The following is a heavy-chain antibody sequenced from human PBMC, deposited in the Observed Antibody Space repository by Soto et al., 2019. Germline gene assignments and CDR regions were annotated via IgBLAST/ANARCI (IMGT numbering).Heavy chain of an antibody. CDR3: ARFNYGSGSYRDRDYYFDY. CDR2: INHSGST. J-gene: IGHJ4*02. Sequence: SEPLSLTCAVYGGSFSGYYWSWIRQPPGKGLEWIGEINHSGSTNYNPSLKSRVTISVDTSKNQFSLKLSSVTAADTAVYYCARFNYGSGSYRDRDYYFDYWGQGTLVTVSS. D-gene: IGHD3-10*01. V-gene: IGHV4-34*01. CDR1: GGSFSGYY.